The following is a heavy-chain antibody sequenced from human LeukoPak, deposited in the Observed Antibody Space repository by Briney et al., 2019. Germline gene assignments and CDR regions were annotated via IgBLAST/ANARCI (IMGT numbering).Heavy chain of an antibody. V-gene: IGHV3-11*01. CDR1: GFTFSDYY. CDR2: ISSSGSTI. D-gene: IGHD2-2*01. Sequence: GGSLRLSCAASGFTFSDYYMSWIRQAPGKGLEWVSYISSSGSTIYYADSVKGRFTISRDNAKNSLYLQMNSLRAEDTAVYYCARDYWGYEASADIVVVPGRNYYYYYYMDVWGKGTTVTVSS. CDR3: ARDYWGYEASADIVVVPGRNYYYYYYMDV. J-gene: IGHJ6*03.